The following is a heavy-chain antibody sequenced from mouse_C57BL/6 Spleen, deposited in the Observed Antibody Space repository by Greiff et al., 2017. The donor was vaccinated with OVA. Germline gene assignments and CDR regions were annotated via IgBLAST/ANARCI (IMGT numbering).Heavy chain of an antibody. V-gene: IGHV1-61*01. CDR2: LYPSDSET. CDR3: ARSVYDYGYFDY. D-gene: IGHD2-4*01. CDR1: GYTFTSYW. J-gene: IGHJ2*01. Sequence: QVQLQQPGAELVRPGSSVKLSCKASGYTFTSYWMDWVKQRPGQGLEWIGNLYPSDSETHYNQKFKDTATLTVDKSSSTAYMQISSLTSEDSAVYYCARSVYDYGYFDYGGQGTTLTVSS.